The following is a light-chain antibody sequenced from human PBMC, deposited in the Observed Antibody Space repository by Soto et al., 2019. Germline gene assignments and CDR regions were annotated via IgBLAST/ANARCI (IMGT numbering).Light chain of an antibody. CDR3: VLYMGSGIWV. CDR1: SGSVSTSFY. Sequence: QTVVTQEPSFSVSPGGTVTLTCGLSSGSVSTSFYPSWYQQTPGQAPRTLIYTTYTRSSGVPDRFSGSILGNKAALTITGAQADDESDYYCVLYMGSGIWVVGGGTKLTVL. V-gene: IGLV8-61*01. CDR2: TTY. J-gene: IGLJ3*02.